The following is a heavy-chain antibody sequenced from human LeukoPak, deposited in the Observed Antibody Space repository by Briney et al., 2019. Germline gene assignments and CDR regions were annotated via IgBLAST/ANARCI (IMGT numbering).Heavy chain of an antibody. CDR3: AKDKMAFTNNWFDP. J-gene: IGHJ5*02. CDR1: GFTFSSYA. CDR2: ISGNGGST. V-gene: IGHV3-23*01. D-gene: IGHD2-8*01. Sequence: GGSLGLSCAASGFTFSSYATSWVRQAPGKGLEWVSAISGNGGSTYYADSVKGRFTISRDNSKNTLYLQMNSLRAEDTAVYYCAKDKMAFTNNWFDPWGQGTLVTVSS.